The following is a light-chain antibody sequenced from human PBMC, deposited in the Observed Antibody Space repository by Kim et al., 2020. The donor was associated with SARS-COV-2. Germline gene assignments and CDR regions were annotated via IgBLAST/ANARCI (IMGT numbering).Light chain of an antibody. CDR2: WAS. J-gene: IGKJ5*01. CDR1: QSVFFSSNNLNY. V-gene: IGKV4-1*01. Sequence: ARINCKSSQSVFFSSNNLNYLAWYQQRPGQTPRLLIYWASTRDSGVPERFSGSGSGTDFTLTISSLQAEDVAAYYCQQYYATPITFGRGTRLEIK. CDR3: QQYYATPIT.